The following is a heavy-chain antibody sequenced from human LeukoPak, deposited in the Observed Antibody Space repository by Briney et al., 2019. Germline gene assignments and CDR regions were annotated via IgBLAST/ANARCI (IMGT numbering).Heavy chain of an antibody. CDR3: AKDAGRYLTWGYFDL. CDR1: GFTFRNSG. Sequence: GGSLRLSYAASGFTFRNSGMHWVRQAPGKGLEWVAVISSDGIEKYYADSVKDRFTISRDNFKNSQYLQMNSLRVEDTAVYYCAKDAGRYLTWGYFDLWGRGTLVTVSS. D-gene: IGHD2-2*01. V-gene: IGHV3-30*18. J-gene: IGHJ2*01. CDR2: ISSDGIEK.